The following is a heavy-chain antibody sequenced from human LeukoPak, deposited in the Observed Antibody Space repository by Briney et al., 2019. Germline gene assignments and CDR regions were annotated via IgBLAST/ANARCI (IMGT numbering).Heavy chain of an antibody. J-gene: IGHJ3*02. CDR3: ASYKRNAFDI. CDR2: IYYSGST. D-gene: IGHD1-1*01. CDR1: GGSISSYY. Sequence: SETLSLTCTVSGGSISSYYWSWIRQPPGKGLEWIGYIYYSGSTNYNPSLKSRVTISVDTSKNQFSLKLSSVTAADTAVYYCASYKRNAFDIWGRGTMVTVSS. V-gene: IGHV4-59*01.